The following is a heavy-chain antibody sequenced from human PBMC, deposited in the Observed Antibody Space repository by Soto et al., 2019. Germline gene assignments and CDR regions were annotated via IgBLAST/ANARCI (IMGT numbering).Heavy chain of an antibody. CDR2: ITGSGAIT. V-gene: IGHV3-23*01. Sequence: GGSLRLSCAASGFTFSSYAMSWVRLAPGKGLEWVSGITGSGAITYYTDSVKGRFTISRDNSKNTLYLQMHSLRAEDTAVYYCARDVWETTSMYYGLDAWGLGTTVTVSS. CDR3: ARDVWETTSMYYGLDA. CDR1: GFTFSSYA. D-gene: IGHD1-26*01. J-gene: IGHJ6*02.